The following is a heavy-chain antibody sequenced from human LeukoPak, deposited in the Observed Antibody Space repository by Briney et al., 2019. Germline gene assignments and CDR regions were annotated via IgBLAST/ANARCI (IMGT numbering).Heavy chain of an antibody. Sequence: ASVKVSCKASGYTFTSYYMHWVRQAPGQGLEWMGIINPSGGSTSYAQKFQGRVTITRDTSASTAYMELSSLRSEDTAVYYCAYTSGSSGWPFDYWGQGTLVTVSS. D-gene: IGHD6-19*01. V-gene: IGHV1-46*01. CDR2: INPSGGST. J-gene: IGHJ4*02. CDR1: GYTFTSYY. CDR3: AYTSGSSGWPFDY.